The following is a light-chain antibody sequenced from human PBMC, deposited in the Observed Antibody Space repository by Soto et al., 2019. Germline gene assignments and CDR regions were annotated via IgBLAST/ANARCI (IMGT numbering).Light chain of an antibody. CDR3: QQYNSYRWT. CDR2: KAS. J-gene: IGKJ1*01. CDR1: QSISSW. Sequence: EIQMTQSPSTLSASLGERVTITCRASQSISSWLAWYQQKPGKAPKLLIYKASSLESGVPSRFSGSGSGTEFTLTISSLQPDDFATYYCQQYNSYRWTFGQGTEVDVK. V-gene: IGKV1-5*03.